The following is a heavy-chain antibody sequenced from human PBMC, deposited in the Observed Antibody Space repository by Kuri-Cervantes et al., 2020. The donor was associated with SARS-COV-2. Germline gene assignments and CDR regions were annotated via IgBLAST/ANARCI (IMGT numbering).Heavy chain of an antibody. V-gene: IGHV5-51*01. CDR1: GYSFTSYW. J-gene: IGHJ5*02. Sequence: GESLKISCKGSGYSFTSYWIGWVRQMPGKGLEWMGIIYPGDSDTRYSPSFQGQVTISDDKSISTAYLQWSSLKASDTAMYYCSRLDRPTGHCSGGSCYSGDWFDPWGQGTLVTVSS. D-gene: IGHD2-15*01. CDR2: IYPGDSDT. CDR3: SRLDRPTGHCSGGSCYSGDWFDP.